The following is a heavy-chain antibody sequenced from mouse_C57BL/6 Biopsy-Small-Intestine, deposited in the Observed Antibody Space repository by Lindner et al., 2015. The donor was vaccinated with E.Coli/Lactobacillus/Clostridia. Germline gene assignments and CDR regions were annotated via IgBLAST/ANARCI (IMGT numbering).Heavy chain of an antibody. D-gene: IGHD1-3*01. CDR2: ITPSNGDT. V-gene: IGHV1S46*01. Sequence: SVKVSCKASGYTFTDYHMHWVRQAPGQGLEWMGRITPSNGDTIYAQNFQDRVTMTRDTSINTAYMELSRLRSDDTAVYYCARDGPGDFGEWTAGDSWGQGTLVTVSS. J-gene: IGHJ4*01. CDR1: GYTFTDYH. CDR3: ARDGPGDFGEWTAGDS.